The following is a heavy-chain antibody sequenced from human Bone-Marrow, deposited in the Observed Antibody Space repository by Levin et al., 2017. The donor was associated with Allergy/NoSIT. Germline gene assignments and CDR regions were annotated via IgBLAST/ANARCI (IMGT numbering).Heavy chain of an antibody. J-gene: IGHJ4*02. CDR3: PRVAVAGGFYFDH. V-gene: IGHV4-4*02. D-gene: IGHD6-19*01. CDR2: IYHDGST. Sequence: SETLSLTCAVSGDSISSSSWWSWVRQPPGKGLEWLGEIYHDGSTHYNPSLKSRVSISLDKSKNHFSLTVRSVTAADPAVYFCPRVAVAGGFYFDHWGQGTLVSVSS. CDR1: GDSISSSSW.